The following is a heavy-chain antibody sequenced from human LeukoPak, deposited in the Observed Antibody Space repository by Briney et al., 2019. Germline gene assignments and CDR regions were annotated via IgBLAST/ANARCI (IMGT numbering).Heavy chain of an antibody. CDR1: GGSISSYY. D-gene: IGHD6-6*01. CDR3: ARGKVSFDY. V-gene: IGHV4-4*09. CDR2: IYASGTS. Sequence: SETLSLTCTVSGGSISSYYWSWIRQPPGKGLEWIGYIYASGTSTYNPSLKSRVTISVDTSKNQFSLQLSSVTAADTAVYYCARGKVSFDYWGQGTLVTVSS. J-gene: IGHJ4*02.